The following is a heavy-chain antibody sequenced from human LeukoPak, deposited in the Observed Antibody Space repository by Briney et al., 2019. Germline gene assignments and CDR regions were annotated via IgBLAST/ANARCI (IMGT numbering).Heavy chain of an antibody. J-gene: IGHJ4*02. Sequence: ASVKVSCKASGYTFTSYDINWVRQASGQGLEWMGWMNPNSGNTDYAQRFQGRVTITRNTSISTAYMELSSLTSEDTAVYYCARGAGSCTSSHCSLGYWGQGTLVTVSS. CDR1: GYTFTSYD. CDR3: ARGAGSCTSSHCSLGY. CDR2: MNPNSGNT. V-gene: IGHV1-8*03. D-gene: IGHD2-2*01.